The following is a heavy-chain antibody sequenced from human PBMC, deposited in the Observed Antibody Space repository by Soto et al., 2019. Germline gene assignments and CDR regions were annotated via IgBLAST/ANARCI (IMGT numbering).Heavy chain of an antibody. V-gene: IGHV1-58*01. CDR1: GFTFTSSA. J-gene: IGHJ3*02. CDR2: IVVGSGNT. CDR3: AARVTYYFESLLLTGAIDI. D-gene: IGHD3-22*01. Sequence: SVKVSCKASGFTFTSSAVQWVRQARGQRLEWIGWIVVGSGNTNYAQKFQERVTITRDMSTSTAYMELSSLRSEDTAVYYCAARVTYYFESLLLTGAIDIWGPGTFVTV.